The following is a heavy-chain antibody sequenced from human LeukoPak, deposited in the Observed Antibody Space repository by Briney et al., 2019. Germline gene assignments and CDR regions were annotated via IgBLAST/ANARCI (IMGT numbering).Heavy chain of an antibody. CDR2: LTPRGDIT. J-gene: IGHJ4*02. V-gene: IGHV1-46*01. D-gene: IGHD5-24*01. CDR3: ARGGQRWLQFPYDY. Sequence: ASVKVSCKAAGHTFTNYHIHWVRQAPGQGLEWMGILTPRGDITNYAQKFQGSVTMTRDTSTSTIYMELSSLRSEDTAVYYCARGGQRWLQFPYDYWGQGTVVTVSS. CDR1: GHTFTNYH.